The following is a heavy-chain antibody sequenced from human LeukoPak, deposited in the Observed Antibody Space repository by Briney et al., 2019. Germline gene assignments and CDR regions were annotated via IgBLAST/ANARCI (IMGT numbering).Heavy chain of an antibody. CDR3: VRVGRFVVKDALDV. CDR1: GFTFSSYE. Sequence: AGGSLRLSCAASGFTFSSYEMNWVRQAPGKGLEWVSYISSSGSTIYYADSVKGRFTISRDNAKNSLYLQMNSLRAEDTAVYYCVRVGRFVVKDALDVWGQGTAVTVSS. CDR2: ISSSGSTI. V-gene: IGHV3-48*03. D-gene: IGHD3-3*01. J-gene: IGHJ3*01.